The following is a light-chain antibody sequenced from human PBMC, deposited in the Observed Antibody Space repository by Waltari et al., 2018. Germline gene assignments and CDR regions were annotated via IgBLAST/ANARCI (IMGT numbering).Light chain of an antibody. CDR1: SSDVSGYNY. CDR2: EVN. V-gene: IGLV2-8*01. Sequence: QSALTQPPSASGSLGQSVTISCTGTSSDVSGYNYVSWLQQHPGKAPKLLIYEVNKRPSGSPDRFAGSKAGNAASLTVSGLQPEDEADYYCSSYAGSSNPVFGTGTKVTVL. CDR3: SSYAGSSNPV. J-gene: IGLJ1*01.